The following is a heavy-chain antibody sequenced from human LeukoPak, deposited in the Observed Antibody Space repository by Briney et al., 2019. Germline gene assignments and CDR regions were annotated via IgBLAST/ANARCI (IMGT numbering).Heavy chain of an antibody. CDR2: IWYVGSNK. CDR1: GFTFSSYG. D-gene: IGHD6-13*01. Sequence: GGSLRLSCAASGFTFSSYGIHWVRQAPGKGLEWVAVIWYVGSNKYYADSVKGRFTISRDNSKNTLYLQMNSLRAEDTAVYYCASGGGRQQLADYWGQGTLVTVSS. J-gene: IGHJ4*02. CDR3: ASGGGRQQLADY. V-gene: IGHV3-33*01.